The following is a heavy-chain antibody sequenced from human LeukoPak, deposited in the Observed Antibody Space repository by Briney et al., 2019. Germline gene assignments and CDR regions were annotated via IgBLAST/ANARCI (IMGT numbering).Heavy chain of an antibody. CDR3: AREVLWFGELNYYYYGMDV. D-gene: IGHD3-10*01. CDR1: GGSISSGSYY. J-gene: IGHJ6*02. CDR2: IYTSGST. V-gene: IGHV4-61*02. Sequence: SQTLSLTCTVSGGSISSGSYYWSWIRQPAGKGLEWIGRIYTSGSTNYNPSLKSRVTISVDTSKNQFSLKLSSVTAADTAVYYCAREVLWFGELNYYYYGMDVWGQGTLVTVSS.